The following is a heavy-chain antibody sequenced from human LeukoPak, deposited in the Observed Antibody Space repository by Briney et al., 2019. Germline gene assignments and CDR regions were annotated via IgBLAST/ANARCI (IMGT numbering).Heavy chain of an antibody. V-gene: IGHV4-59*08. J-gene: IGHJ4*02. CDR2: IYYSGST. D-gene: IGHD5-24*01. Sequence: SETLSLTCTVSGRTISSYYWSWIRQPPGKGLQWIAYIYYSGSTKYNPSLKSRVTISVDTSKNQFSLKLSSVTAVDTAVYYCARGARAGYNLEPFDFWGQGTLVTVSA. CDR3: ARGARAGYNLEPFDF. CDR1: GRTISSYY.